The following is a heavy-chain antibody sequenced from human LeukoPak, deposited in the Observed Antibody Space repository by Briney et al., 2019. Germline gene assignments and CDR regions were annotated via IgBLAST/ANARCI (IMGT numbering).Heavy chain of an antibody. CDR3: ARDWDAMNNCFDP. D-gene: IGHD1-26*01. Sequence: GGSVTVSCTPSGYTFTNYGISWVRQAPGQGLEWMGWISTNSDIRTYEQTLEGRFTMTTDTATTTAYMELNNLTFDDTAVYYCARDWDAMNNCFDPWGQGTPVTVSS. V-gene: IGHV1-18*01. J-gene: IGHJ5*02. CDR1: GYTFTNYG. CDR2: ISTNSDIR.